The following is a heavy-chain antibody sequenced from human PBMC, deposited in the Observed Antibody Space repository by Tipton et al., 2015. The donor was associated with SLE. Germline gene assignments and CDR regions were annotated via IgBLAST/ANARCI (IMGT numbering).Heavy chain of an antibody. J-gene: IGHJ4*02. Sequence: TLSLTCSVSGDSISSSSHLWGWIRQSPGKGLEWIGNMHYSGTTDYNPSLTSRVTISVDTSKNKFSLQLVFVTAADTAVYYCARRITYGIPFDHWGQGILVTISS. D-gene: IGHD4-17*01. CDR2: MHYSGTT. CDR1: GDSISSSSHL. V-gene: IGHV4-39*01. CDR3: ARRITYGIPFDH.